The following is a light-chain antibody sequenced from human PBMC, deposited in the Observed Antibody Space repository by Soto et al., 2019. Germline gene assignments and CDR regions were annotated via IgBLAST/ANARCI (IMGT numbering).Light chain of an antibody. CDR1: QSLLHSDGKTY. Sequence: DIVLTQTPLFLSVTPGQPASISCRSTQSLLHSDGKTYFYWFLQKAGQPPQLLIYEGSNRFSGVSDRLSGSGSGTDFTLKISRVEADDVGIYYCMQSRKLPYTFGQGTKLDIK. CDR3: MQSRKLPYT. V-gene: IGKV2D-29*01. CDR2: EGS. J-gene: IGKJ2*01.